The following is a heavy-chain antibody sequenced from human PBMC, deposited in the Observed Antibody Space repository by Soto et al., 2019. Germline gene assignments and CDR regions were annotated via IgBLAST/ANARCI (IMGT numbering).Heavy chain of an antibody. CDR1: GGSISSYY. Sequence: PSETLSLTCTVSGGSISSYYWIWIRQPPGKGLEWIGYISYSGSTNYNPSLKSRPTISIAMSKNQFSLRLSSVTAADTALYYCARTTAVPNTLRSRYFFDFWGQGTLVTVSS. J-gene: IGHJ4*02. D-gene: IGHD3-9*01. V-gene: IGHV4-59*01. CDR2: ISYSGST. CDR3: ARTTAVPNTLRSRYFFDF.